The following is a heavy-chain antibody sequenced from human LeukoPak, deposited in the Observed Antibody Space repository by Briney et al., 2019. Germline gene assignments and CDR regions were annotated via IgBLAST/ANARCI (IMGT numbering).Heavy chain of an antibody. Sequence: RASETLSLTCTVSGGSISSSSYYWGWIRQPPGKGLEWIGSIYYSGSTYYNPSLKSRVTISVDTSKNQFSLKLSSVTAADTAVYYCARGLVGATLSLDYWGQGTLVTVSS. D-gene: IGHD1-26*01. CDR3: ARGLVGATLSLDY. CDR2: IYYSGST. J-gene: IGHJ4*02. CDR1: GGSISSSSYY. V-gene: IGHV4-39*07.